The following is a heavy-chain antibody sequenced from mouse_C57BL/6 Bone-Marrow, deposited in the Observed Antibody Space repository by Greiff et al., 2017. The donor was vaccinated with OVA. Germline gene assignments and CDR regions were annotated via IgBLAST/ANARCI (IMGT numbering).Heavy chain of an antibody. CDR1: GYTFTSYW. Sequence: QVQLQQPGAELVKPGASVKMSCKASGYTFTSYWITWVKQRPGQGLEWIGDIYPGSGSTNYNEKFKSKATLTVDTSSSTAYMQLSRLTSEDSAVYYGASYYSKYVDYAMDYWGQGTSVTVSS. D-gene: IGHD2-5*01. J-gene: IGHJ4*01. CDR2: IYPGSGST. V-gene: IGHV1-55*01. CDR3: ASYYSKYVDYAMDY.